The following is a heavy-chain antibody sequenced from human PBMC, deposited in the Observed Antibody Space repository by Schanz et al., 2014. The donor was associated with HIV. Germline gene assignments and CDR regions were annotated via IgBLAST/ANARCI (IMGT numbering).Heavy chain of an antibody. V-gene: IGHV3-23*04. CDR3: AKDKSRHTYSSSSIFDP. J-gene: IGHJ5*02. CDR2: ISESGGRT. CDR1: GFSFDTFG. D-gene: IGHD6-13*01. Sequence: EVQMVESGGGLVQPGGSLRLSCAGSGFSFDTFGIHWVRQAPGKGLEWVSSISESGGRTYYADSVNGRFTISRDNSKNTLYLQMNSLRPEDTAVYYCAKDKSRHTYSSSSIFDPWGQGTLVTVSS.